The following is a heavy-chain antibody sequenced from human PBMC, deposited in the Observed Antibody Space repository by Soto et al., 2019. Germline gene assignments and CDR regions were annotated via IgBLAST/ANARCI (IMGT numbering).Heavy chain of an antibody. V-gene: IGHV3-72*01. CDR1: GLIFSDYH. CDR2: IRRKANSYTT. Sequence: EVQLVESGGGLVQPGGSLRLSCAASGLIFSDYHMDWVRQAPGKGLEWVGRIRRKANSYTTEYAASVKGRFTISRDDSKNSLYFQMNSLKTEDTGVYYCAMLVSWSGGRNDVDVWGQGTRVSVSS. CDR3: AMLVSWSGGRNDVDV. J-gene: IGHJ6*02. D-gene: IGHD1-1*01.